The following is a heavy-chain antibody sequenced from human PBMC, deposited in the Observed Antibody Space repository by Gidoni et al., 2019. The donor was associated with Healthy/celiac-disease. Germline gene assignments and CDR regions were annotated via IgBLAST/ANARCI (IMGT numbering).Heavy chain of an antibody. CDR3: AGGSMGFGVARHNPYYYYGMDV. Sequence: QVQLVQSGAEVKKPGPSVKVSCKASGGTFSSYAIRWVRQAPGQGLEWMGGIIPIFGTANYAQKFQGRVTITADKSTSTAYMELSSLRSEDTAVYYCAGGSMGFGVARHNPYYYYGMDVWGQGTTVTVSS. V-gene: IGHV1-69*06. CDR1: GGTFSSYA. CDR2: IIPIFGTA. J-gene: IGHJ6*02. D-gene: IGHD3-3*01.